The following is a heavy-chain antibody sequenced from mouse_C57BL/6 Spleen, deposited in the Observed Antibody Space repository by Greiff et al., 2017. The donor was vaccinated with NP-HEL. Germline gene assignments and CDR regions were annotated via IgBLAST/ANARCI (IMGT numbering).Heavy chain of an antibody. CDR2: INYDGSST. CDR1: GFTFSDYY. D-gene: IGHD1-1*01. Sequence: EVQLVESEGGLVQPGSSMKLSCTASGFTFSDYYMAWVRQVPEKGLVWVANINYDGSSTYYLDSLKSRFIISRDNAKNILYLQMSSLKSEDTATYYGAREADYGSSSDAMDYWGQGTSVTVSS. J-gene: IGHJ4*01. CDR3: AREADYGSSSDAMDY. V-gene: IGHV5-16*01.